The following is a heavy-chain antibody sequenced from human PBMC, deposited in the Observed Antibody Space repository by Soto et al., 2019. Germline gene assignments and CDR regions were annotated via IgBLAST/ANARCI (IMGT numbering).Heavy chain of an antibody. CDR1: GDSIIRSF. CDR3: ARGVGDFAGPDSFDI. V-gene: IGHV4-59*01. J-gene: IGHJ3*02. D-gene: IGHD3-10*01. CDR2: MSDSGVT. Sequence: QVQLQESGPRLVKSSETLSLVCSVSGDSIIRSFWGWIRQSPAKGLEYIGYMSDSGVTGYDPSLKRRVSIAVARSKNPFSLKLTSVLAADTAMCYCARGVGDFAGPDSFDIWGQGTMVTVSS.